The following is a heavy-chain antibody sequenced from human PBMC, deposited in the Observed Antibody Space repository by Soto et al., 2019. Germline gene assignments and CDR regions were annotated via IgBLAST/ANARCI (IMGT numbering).Heavy chain of an antibody. V-gene: IGHV4-59*01. CDR3: ARYRMDLGDSSGYYYGMDV. J-gene: IGHJ6*02. Sequence: PSETLSLTCNVSGVTIRGYYWNWIRQPPGKTLEWIGSIYYTGGTNYNPSLKSRVTISVDTSKNQFSLKLSSVTAADTAVYYCARYRMDLGDSSGYYYGMDVWGQGTTVT. D-gene: IGHD3-22*01. CDR2: IYYTGGT. CDR1: GVTIRGYY.